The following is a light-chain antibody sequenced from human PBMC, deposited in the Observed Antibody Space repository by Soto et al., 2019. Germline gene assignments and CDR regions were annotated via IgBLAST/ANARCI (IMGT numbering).Light chain of an antibody. Sequence: EIVLTQSPGTLSLSPGEIATLSCRASQSVSSSYLAWYQQKPGQAPRLLIYGASSRATGIPDRFSGSGSGTDFTLTISRLEPEDFAVYYCQQYGSVLTFGGGTKVEIK. CDR1: QSVSSSY. J-gene: IGKJ4*01. CDR3: QQYGSVLT. V-gene: IGKV3-20*01. CDR2: GAS.